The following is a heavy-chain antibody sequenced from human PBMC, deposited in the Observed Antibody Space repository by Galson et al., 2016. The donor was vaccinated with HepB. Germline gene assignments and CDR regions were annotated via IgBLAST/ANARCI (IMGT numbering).Heavy chain of an antibody. CDR3: ARARYSSDAHPGYYFDY. D-gene: IGHD6-19*01. J-gene: IGHJ4*02. Sequence: SLRLSCAASGFTFSSYGMNWARQAPGRGLEWIAYIGGHTSSTFYADSVKGRFTISRDNAKNSLSLHMIGLRAEDTAAYYCARARYSSDAHPGYYFDYWGQGTLVPVSS. V-gene: IGHV3-48*01. CDR2: IGGHTSST. CDR1: GFTFSSYG.